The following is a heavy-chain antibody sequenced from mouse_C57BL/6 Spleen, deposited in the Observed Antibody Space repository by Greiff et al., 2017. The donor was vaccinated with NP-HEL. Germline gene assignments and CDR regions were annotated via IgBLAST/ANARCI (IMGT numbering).Heavy chain of an antibody. Sequence: VQLQQPGAELVRPGSSVKLSCKASGYTFTSYWMDWVKQRPGQGLEWIGNIYPSDSETHYNQKFKDKATLTVDKSSSTAYMQLSSLTSEDSAVYYCARSRFYSNHWYFDVWGTGTTVTVSS. D-gene: IGHD2-5*01. V-gene: IGHV1-61*01. CDR1: GYTFTSYW. J-gene: IGHJ1*03. CDR3: ARSRFYSNHWYFDV. CDR2: IYPSDSET.